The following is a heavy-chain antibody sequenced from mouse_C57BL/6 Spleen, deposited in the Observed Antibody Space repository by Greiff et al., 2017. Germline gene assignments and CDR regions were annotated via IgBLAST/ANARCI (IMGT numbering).Heavy chain of an antibody. CDR2: IDPNSGGT. CDR1: GYTFTSYW. J-gene: IGHJ4*01. Sequence: QVQLKQPGAELVKPGASVKLSCKASGYTFTSYWMHWVKQRPGRGLEWIGRIDPNSGGTKYNEKFKSKATLTVDKPSSTADMQLSSLTSEDSAVYYCARDGYYEAMDDWGQGTSVTVST. V-gene: IGHV1-72*01. D-gene: IGHD2-3*01. CDR3: ARDGYYEAMDD.